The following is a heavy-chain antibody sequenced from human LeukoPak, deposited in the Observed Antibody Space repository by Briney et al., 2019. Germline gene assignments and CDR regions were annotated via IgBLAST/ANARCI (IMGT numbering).Heavy chain of an antibody. CDR2: INPSGGST. Sequence: ASVKVSCKASGYTFTSYYMHWVRQAPGQGREWMGIINPSGGSTSYAQKFQGRVTMTRDTSTSTVYMELSSLRSEDTAVYYCALERGTQMELGYWGQGTLATASS. V-gene: IGHV1-46*01. J-gene: IGHJ4*02. D-gene: IGHD1-1*01. CDR1: GYTFTSYY. CDR3: ALERGTQMELGY.